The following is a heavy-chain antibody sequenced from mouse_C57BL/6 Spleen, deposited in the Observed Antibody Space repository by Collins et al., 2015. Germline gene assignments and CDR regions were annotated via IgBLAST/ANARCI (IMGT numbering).Heavy chain of an antibody. CDR1: GYTFTSYW. D-gene: IGHD2-1*01. Sequence: KASGYTFTSYWMHWVKQRPGQGLEWIGNINPSNGGTNYNEKFKSKATLTVDKSSSTAYMQLSSLTSEDSAVYYCARDNYGNYIDYWGQGTTLTVSS. CDR3: ARDNYGNYIDY. V-gene: IGHV1-53*01. J-gene: IGHJ2*01. CDR2: INPSNGGT.